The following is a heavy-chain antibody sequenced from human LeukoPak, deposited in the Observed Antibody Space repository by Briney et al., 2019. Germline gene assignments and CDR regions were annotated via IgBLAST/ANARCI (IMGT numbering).Heavy chain of an antibody. Sequence: GGSLRLSCAASGFTFSSYSLNWVRQAPGKGPEWVSSISSNSGYIYYADSVKGRFTISRDNAKNSLYLQMNSLRAEDTAVYSCAKTGFQWGYYYYYMDVWGKGTTVTVSS. V-gene: IGHV3-21*01. J-gene: IGHJ6*03. CDR1: GFTFSSYS. D-gene: IGHD1-14*01. CDR3: AKTGFQWGYYYYYMDV. CDR2: ISSNSGYI.